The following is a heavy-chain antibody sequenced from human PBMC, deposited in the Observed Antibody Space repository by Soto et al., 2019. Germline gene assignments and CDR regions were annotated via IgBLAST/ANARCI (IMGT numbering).Heavy chain of an antibody. J-gene: IGHJ4*02. CDR1: GGSISSYY. CDR3: ARESGGSGSYYFDY. Sequence: SETLSLTCTVSGGSISSYYWSWIRQPPGKGLEWIGYIYYSGSTNYNPSLKSRVTISVDTSKNQFSLKLSSVTAADTAVYYCARESGGSGSYYFDYWGRGTRVTVSS. D-gene: IGHD3-10*01. V-gene: IGHV4-59*01. CDR2: IYYSGST.